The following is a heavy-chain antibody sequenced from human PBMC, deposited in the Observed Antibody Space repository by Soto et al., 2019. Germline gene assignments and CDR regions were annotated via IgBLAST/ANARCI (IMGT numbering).Heavy chain of an antibody. J-gene: IGHJ4*02. D-gene: IGHD3-3*01. V-gene: IGHV1-69*06. CDR1: GGTFSSYA. Sequence: QVQLVQSGAEVKKPGSSAKVSCKASGGTFSSYAISWVRQAPGQGLEWMGGIIPIFGTANYAQKFQGRVTITADKSTSTAYMELSSLRSEDTAVYYCARTIFGVTMPYYFDYWGQGTLVTVSS. CDR2: IIPIFGTA. CDR3: ARTIFGVTMPYYFDY.